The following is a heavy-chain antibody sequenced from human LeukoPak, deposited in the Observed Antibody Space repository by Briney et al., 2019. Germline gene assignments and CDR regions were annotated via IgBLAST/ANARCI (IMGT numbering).Heavy chain of an antibody. CDR2: IYTSGST. CDR3: ARGEYYYGSGSMANWFDP. CDR1: GDSISSGSYY. Sequence: SETLSLTCTVSGDSISSGSYYWSWIRQPAGKGLEWIGRIYTSGSTNYNPSLKSRVTISVDTSKNQFSLKLSSVTAADTAVYYCARGEYYYGSGSMANWFDPWGQGTLVTVSS. V-gene: IGHV4-61*02. J-gene: IGHJ5*02. D-gene: IGHD3-10*01.